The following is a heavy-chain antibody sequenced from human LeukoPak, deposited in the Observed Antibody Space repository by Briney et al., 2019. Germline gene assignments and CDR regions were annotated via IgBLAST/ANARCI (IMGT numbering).Heavy chain of an antibody. CDR2: INHSGST. CDR3: ARVRKDIVVVPGAMRDTYYFDY. D-gene: IGHD2-2*01. V-gene: IGHV4-34*01. J-gene: IGHJ4*02. Sequence: SETLSLTCAVYGGSFSGYYWSWIRQPPGKGLEWIGEINHSGSTNYNPSLKSRVTMSVDTSKNLFSLKLSSVTAADTAVYYCARVRKDIVVVPGAMRDTYYFDYWGQGTLVTVSS. CDR1: GGSFSGYY.